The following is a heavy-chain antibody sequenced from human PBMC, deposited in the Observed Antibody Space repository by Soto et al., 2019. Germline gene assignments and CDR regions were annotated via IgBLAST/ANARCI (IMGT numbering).Heavy chain of an antibody. V-gene: IGHV1-18*01. CDR1: GYTFTSYG. D-gene: IGHD3-16*02. CDR3: ARWGPAARTIVTAESDY. J-gene: IGHJ4*02. CDR2: ISAYNGNT. Sequence: ASVKVSCTASGYTFTSYGISWVRLAPGQGLEWMGWISAYNGNTNYAQKLQGRVTMTTDTSTSTAYMELRSLRVEDTAVYYCARWGPAARTIVTAESDYWGQGILVTVSS.